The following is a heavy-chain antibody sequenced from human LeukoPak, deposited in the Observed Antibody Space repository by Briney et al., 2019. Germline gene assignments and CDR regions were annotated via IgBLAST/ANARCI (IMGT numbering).Heavy chain of an antibody. Sequence: SETLSLTCAVSGGSIGSGGSSWSWIRQPPGKGLAWIGYINHSGSTYYNPSLKSRVTISVDRSKNQFSLKLSSVTAADTAVYYCARGIVVVPAAIYWFDPWGQGTLVTVSS. CDR2: INHSGST. J-gene: IGHJ5*02. CDR1: GGSIGSGGSS. CDR3: ARGIVVVPAAIYWFDP. V-gene: IGHV4-30-2*01. D-gene: IGHD2-2*01.